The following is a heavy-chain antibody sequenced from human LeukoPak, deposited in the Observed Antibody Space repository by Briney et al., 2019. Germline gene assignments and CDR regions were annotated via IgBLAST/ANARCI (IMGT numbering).Heavy chain of an antibody. CDR2: ISSSGTTT. CDR1: GFTFSSYD. CDR3: ARDKVYYYDSSGYSYYWYFDL. V-gene: IGHV3-48*03. J-gene: IGHJ2*01. Sequence: PGGSLRLSCAASGFTFSSYDMYWVRQAPGKGLEWVSYISSSGTTTHYGDSVKGRFTISRDNAKNSLYLQMNSLRAEDTAVYYCARDKVYYYDSSGYSYYWYFDLWGRGTLVTVSS. D-gene: IGHD3-22*01.